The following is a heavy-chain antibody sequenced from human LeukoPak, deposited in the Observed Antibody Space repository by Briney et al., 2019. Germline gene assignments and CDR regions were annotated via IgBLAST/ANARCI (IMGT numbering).Heavy chain of an antibody. CDR1: GGTFSSYA. V-gene: IGHV1-69*04. CDR3: ASFGTAMATDAFDI. Sequence: VKVSCKASGGTFSSYAISRVRQAPGQGLEWIGRIIPILGIANYAQKFQGRVTITADKSTSTAYMELSSPRSEDTAVYYCASFGTAMATDAFDIWGQGTMVTVSS. CDR2: IIPILGIA. J-gene: IGHJ3*02. D-gene: IGHD5-18*01.